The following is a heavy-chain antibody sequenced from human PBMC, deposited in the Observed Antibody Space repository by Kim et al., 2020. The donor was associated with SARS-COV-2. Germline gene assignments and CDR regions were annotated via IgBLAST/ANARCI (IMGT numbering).Heavy chain of an antibody. J-gene: IGHJ2*01. Sequence: SVKVSCKASGGTFSSYAISWVRQAPGQGLEWMGGIIPIFGTANYAQKFQDRVTITADESTSTAYMELSSLRSEDTAVYYCASYTMIALTGRWYFDLWGRGTLVTVSS. D-gene: IGHD3-22*01. CDR1: GGTFSSYA. CDR3: ASYTMIALTGRWYFDL. CDR2: IIPIFGTA. V-gene: IGHV1-69*13.